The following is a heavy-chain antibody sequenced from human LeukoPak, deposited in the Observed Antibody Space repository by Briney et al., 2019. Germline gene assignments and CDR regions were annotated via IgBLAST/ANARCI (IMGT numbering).Heavy chain of an antibody. CDR3: AKGGGLKWSPCDY. J-gene: IGHJ4*02. V-gene: IGHV1-2*02. CDR2: INPNSGGT. D-gene: IGHD2-15*01. CDR1: GYSFTDYY. Sequence: ASVKVSCTASGYSFTDYYIHWVRQAPGQGLEWMGWINPNSGGTDYAQTFQGMITMTRDTSISTVYMELSRLRSDDTAVYYCAKGGGLKWSPCDYWGQGALVTVSS.